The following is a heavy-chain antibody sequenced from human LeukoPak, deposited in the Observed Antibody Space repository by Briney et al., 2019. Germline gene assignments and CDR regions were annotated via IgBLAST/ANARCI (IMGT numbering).Heavy chain of an antibody. V-gene: IGHV3-30*03. D-gene: IGHD1-26*01. CDR3: ASQKGYRELVDAFDI. CDR2: ISYDGSNK. J-gene: IGHJ3*02. Sequence: GGSLRLSCEASGFTFSSYGMHWVRQAPGKGLEWVAVISYDGSNKYYADSVKGRFTISRDNSKNTLYLQMNSLRAEDTAVYYCASQKGYRELVDAFDIWGQGTMVTVSS. CDR1: GFTFSSYG.